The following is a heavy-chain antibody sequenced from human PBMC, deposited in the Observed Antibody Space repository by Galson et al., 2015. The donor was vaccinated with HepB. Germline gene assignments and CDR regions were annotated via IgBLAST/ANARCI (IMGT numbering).Heavy chain of an antibody. CDR1: GFIVTSNY. CDR3: ARLENWGSYY. CDR2: TYNGGNT. V-gene: IGHV3-53*01. Sequence: SLRLSCAASGFIVTSNYMSWVRQAPEKGLEWVSTTYNGGNTDYADSVKGRFTISIDISKNTLYLQMNSLRAEDTAVYYCARLENWGSYYWGRGTLVTVSP. J-gene: IGHJ4*02. D-gene: IGHD7-27*01.